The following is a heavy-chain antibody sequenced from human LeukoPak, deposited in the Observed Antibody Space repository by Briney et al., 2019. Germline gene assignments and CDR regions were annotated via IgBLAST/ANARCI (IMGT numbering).Heavy chain of an antibody. J-gene: IGHJ4*02. D-gene: IGHD6-19*01. CDR2: IIPIFGTA. CDR1: GGTFSSYA. CDR3: ARDQLYSSGWHYNDY. V-gene: IGHV1-69*13. Sequence: SVTVSCTASGGTFSSYAISWVRQAPGQGLGWMGGIIPIFGTANYAQKFQGRVTITADESTSTAYMELSSLRSEDTAVYYCARDQLYSSGWHYNDYWGQGTLVTVSS.